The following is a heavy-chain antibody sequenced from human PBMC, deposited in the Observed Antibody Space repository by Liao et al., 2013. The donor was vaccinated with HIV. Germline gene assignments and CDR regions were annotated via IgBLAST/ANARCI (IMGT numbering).Heavy chain of an antibody. CDR3: ARVKGTFTMVRGVHFDY. J-gene: IGHJ4*02. V-gene: IGHV4-4*07. CDR1: GGSISSYY. D-gene: IGHD3-10*01. CDR2: IYSSGST. Sequence: QLQLQESGPGLVKPSETLSLTCTVSGGSISSYYWSWIRQPAGKGLEWIGHIYSSGSTNYNPSLKSRVTMSVDTSKNQFSLKLSSVTAADTAVFYCARVKGTFTMVRGVHFDYWGQGTLVTVSS.